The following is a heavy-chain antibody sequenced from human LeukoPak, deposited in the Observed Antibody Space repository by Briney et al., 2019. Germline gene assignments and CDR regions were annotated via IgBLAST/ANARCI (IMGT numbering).Heavy chain of an antibody. J-gene: IGHJ6*03. D-gene: IGHD6-13*01. Sequence: SETLSLTCAVCGGSFSGYYWSWIRQPPGKGLEWIGEINHSGSTNYNPSLKSRVTISVDTSKNQFSLKLSSVTAADTAVYYCARVEVVPTGYSSSWPHRYYYMDVWGKGTTVTISS. V-gene: IGHV4-34*01. CDR1: GGSFSGYY. CDR3: ARVEVVPTGYSSSWPHRYYYMDV. CDR2: INHSGST.